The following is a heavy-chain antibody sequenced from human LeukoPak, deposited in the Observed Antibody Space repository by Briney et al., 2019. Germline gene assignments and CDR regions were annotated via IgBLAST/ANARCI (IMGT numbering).Heavy chain of an antibody. CDR2: VWYDGNNK. J-gene: IGHJ4*02. V-gene: IGHV3-33*06. CDR3: AKVIGFVVVTGSYFDY. D-gene: IGHD2-21*02. Sequence: PGGSLRLSCAASGFTFRSYGMHWVRQAPGKGLEWVAIVWYDGNNKYYADSVKGRFTISRDNTKNTLYLQMNSLRAEDTAVYYCAKVIGFVVVTGSYFDYWGQGTLVTVSS. CDR1: GFTFRSYG.